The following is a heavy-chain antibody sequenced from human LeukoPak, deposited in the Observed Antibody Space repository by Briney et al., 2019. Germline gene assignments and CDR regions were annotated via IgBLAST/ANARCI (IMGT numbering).Heavy chain of an antibody. D-gene: IGHD2/OR15-2a*01. V-gene: IGHV3-11*04. J-gene: IGHJ4*02. CDR2: ITGSGDTI. CDR3: ARERTTIVSGTTIGAY. CDR1: GGSFSGYY. Sequence: LSLTCAVYGGSFSGYYWSWIRQPPGKGLEWISYITGSGDTIYYADSVKGRFTISRDNAKNSLFLQMNSLTADDTALYYCARERTTIVSGTTIGAYWGQGTLVTVSS.